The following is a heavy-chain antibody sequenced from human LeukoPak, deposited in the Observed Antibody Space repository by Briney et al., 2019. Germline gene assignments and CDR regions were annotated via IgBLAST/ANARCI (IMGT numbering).Heavy chain of an antibody. CDR2: ISSNGGST. J-gene: IGHJ4*02. CDR3: VKAGTIFGVVTPSFDY. CDR1: GFTFSSYA. Sequence: GGSLRLSCSASGFTFSSYAMHWVRQAPGKGLEYVSAISSNGGSTYYADSVKGRFTISRDNSKNTLDIQMSSLRAEDTAVYYCVKAGTIFGVVTPSFDYWGQGTLVTVSS. D-gene: IGHD3-3*01. V-gene: IGHV3-64D*06.